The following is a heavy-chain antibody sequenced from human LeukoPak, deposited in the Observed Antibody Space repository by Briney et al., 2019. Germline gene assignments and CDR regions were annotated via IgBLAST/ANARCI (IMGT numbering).Heavy chain of an antibody. J-gene: IGHJ6*03. CDR1: GFTFDDYT. V-gene: IGHV3-43*01. CDR2: ISWDGGST. D-gene: IGHD6-13*01. Sequence: GGSLRLSCAASGFTFDDYTMHWVRQAPGKGLEWVSLISWDGGSTYYADSVKGRFTISRDNAKNSLYLQMNSLRAEDTAVYYCARDPGIAASPYYCMDVWGKGTTVTVSS. CDR3: ARDPGIAASPYYCMDV.